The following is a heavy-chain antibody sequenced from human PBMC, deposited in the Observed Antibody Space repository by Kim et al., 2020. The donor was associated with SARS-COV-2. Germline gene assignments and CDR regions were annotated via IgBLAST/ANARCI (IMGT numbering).Heavy chain of an antibody. CDR1: GFTFSSYG. Sequence: GGSLRLSCAASGFTFSSYGMHWVRQAPGKGLEWVAVISYDGSNKYYADSVKGRFTISRDNSKNTLYLQMNSLRAEDTTVYYCAKGGYSYGSPFDYWGQGTLVTVSS. CDR3: AKGGYSYGSPFDY. D-gene: IGHD5-18*01. V-gene: IGHV3-30*18. CDR2: ISYDGSNK. J-gene: IGHJ4*02.